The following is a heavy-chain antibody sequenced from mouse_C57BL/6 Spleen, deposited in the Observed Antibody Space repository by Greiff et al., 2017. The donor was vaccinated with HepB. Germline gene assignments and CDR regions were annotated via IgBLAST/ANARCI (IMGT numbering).Heavy chain of an antibody. V-gene: IGHV1-80*01. D-gene: IGHD1-1*01. CDR3: ARGYGSSLYYFDY. Sequence: VQLQQSGAELVKPVASVKISCKASGYAFSSYWMNWVKQRPGKGLEWIGQIYPGDGDTNYNGKFKGKATLTADKSSSTAYMQLSSLTSEDSAVYFCARGYGSSLYYFDYWGQGTTLTVSS. CDR1: GYAFSSYW. J-gene: IGHJ2*01. CDR2: IYPGDGDT.